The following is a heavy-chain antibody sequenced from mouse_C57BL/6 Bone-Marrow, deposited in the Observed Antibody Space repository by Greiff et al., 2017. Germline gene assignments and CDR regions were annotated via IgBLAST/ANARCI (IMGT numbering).Heavy chain of an antibody. D-gene: IGHD1-1*01. CDR2: ISNLAYSI. CDR3: ARQGEGYYGNYFDY. CDR1: GFTFSDYG. Sequence: EVKLVESGGGLVQPGGSLKLSCAASGFTFSDYGMAWVRQAPRKGPEWVAFISNLAYSIYYADTVTGRFTLSRENAKNTLYLEMSSLRSEDTAMYYCARQGEGYYGNYFDYWGQGTTLTVSS. J-gene: IGHJ2*01. V-gene: IGHV5-15*01.